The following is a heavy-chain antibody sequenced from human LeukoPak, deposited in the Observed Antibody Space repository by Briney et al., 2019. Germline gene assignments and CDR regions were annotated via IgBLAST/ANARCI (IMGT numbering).Heavy chain of an antibody. Sequence: PSETLSLTCTVSGGSISSSSQYWGWIRQPPGKGLEWIGTIFYSGTTYYSPSLKSRVTISVDTSKNQFSLKLSSVTAAGTAMYYCARALRYFAYWGQGTLVTVS. CDR1: GGSISSSSQY. V-gene: IGHV4-39*01. CDR3: ARALRYFAY. J-gene: IGHJ4*02. D-gene: IGHD3-9*01. CDR2: IFYSGTT.